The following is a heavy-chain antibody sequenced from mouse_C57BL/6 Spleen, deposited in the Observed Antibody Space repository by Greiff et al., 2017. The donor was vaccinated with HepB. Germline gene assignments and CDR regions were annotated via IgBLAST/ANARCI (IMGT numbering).Heavy chain of an antibody. J-gene: IGHJ1*03. V-gene: IGHV1-5*01. CDR1: GYTFTSYW. Sequence: EVQLQQSGTVLARPGASVKMSCKTSGYTFTSYWMHWVKQRPGQGLEWIGAIYPGNSDTSYNQKFKGKAKLTAVTSASTAYMELSSLTNEDSAVYYCTREPSYYYGSSYGYFDVWGTGTTVTVSS. CDR2: IYPGNSDT. D-gene: IGHD1-1*01. CDR3: TREPSYYYGSSYGYFDV.